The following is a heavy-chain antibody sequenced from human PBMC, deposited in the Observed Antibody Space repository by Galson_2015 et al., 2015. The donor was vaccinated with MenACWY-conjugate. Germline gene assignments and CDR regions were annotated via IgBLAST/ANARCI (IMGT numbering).Heavy chain of an antibody. D-gene: IGHD2-15*01. V-gene: IGHV3-30-3*01. CDR1: GFTFSAYA. J-gene: IGHJ4*02. Sequence: SLRLSCAASGFTFSAYAVHWVRQAPGKGLEWVAVISYDGTRKFYADSVKGRFTISRDNSKNTLYLQMNSLRVEDTAIYYCARGCSGGSCSVYWGQGTLVTVSS. CDR3: ARGCSGGSCSVY. CDR2: ISYDGTRK.